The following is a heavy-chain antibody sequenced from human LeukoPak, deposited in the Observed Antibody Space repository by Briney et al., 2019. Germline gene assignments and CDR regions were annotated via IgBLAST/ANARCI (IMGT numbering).Heavy chain of an antibody. J-gene: IGHJ4*02. V-gene: IGHV3-23*01. Sequence: WGTLRLTCAASGGCISSFARSWVRQRPARGLEWVSSIRGNGETFYADSLKGRFTLSIDSSRNQLYFQLNNLTVEDTAIYYCARASWVSSTDAARWGQGTLVTV. D-gene: IGHD3-16*01. CDR1: GGCISSFA. CDR2: IRGNGET. CDR3: ARASWVSSTDAAR.